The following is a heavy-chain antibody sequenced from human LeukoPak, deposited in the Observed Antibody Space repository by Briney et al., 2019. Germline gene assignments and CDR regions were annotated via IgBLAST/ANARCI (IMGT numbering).Heavy chain of an antibody. CDR1: GFTYDDYA. J-gene: IGHJ4*02. CDR2: ISWSGGKT. D-gene: IGHD1-26*01. CDR3: AKDTHSIVGERIDY. Sequence: PGGFLRLSCAASGFTYDDYAMHWVRQAPGKGLEWVSLISWSGGKTYYADPVKGRFTISRDNSKNSLYLQMNSLRSEDTALYYCAKDTHSIVGERIDYWGKGTLVTVSS. V-gene: IGHV3-43D*04.